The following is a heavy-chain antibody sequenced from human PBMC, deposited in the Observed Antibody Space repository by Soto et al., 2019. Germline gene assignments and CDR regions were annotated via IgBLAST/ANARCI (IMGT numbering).Heavy chain of an antibody. V-gene: IGHV1-69*06. CDR3: AREMPNYYGMDV. D-gene: IGHD2-2*01. CDR1: GGTFSSYA. Sequence: ASVKVSCKASGGTFSSYAISWVRQAPGQGLEWMGGIIPIFGTANYAQKFQGRVTITADKSTSTAYMELSSLRSEDTAVYYCAREMPNYYGMDVWGQGTTVTVSS. J-gene: IGHJ6*02. CDR2: IIPIFGTA.